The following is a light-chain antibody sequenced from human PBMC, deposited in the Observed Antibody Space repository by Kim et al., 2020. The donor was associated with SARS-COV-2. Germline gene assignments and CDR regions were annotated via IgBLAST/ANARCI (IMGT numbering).Light chain of an antibody. CDR1: NIGSKN. Sequence: SYELTQPLSVSVALGQTARITCGGNNIGSKNEHWYQQKPGQAPVLVIYRDSNRPSGIPERFSGSNSGNTATLTISRAQAGDEADYYCQVWDSSTGVFGGGTQLTVL. CDR2: RDS. CDR3: QVWDSSTGV. J-gene: IGLJ3*02. V-gene: IGLV3-9*01.